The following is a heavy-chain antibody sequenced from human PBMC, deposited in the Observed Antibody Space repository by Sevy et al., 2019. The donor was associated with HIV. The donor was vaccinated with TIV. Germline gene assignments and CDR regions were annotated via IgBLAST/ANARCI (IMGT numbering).Heavy chain of an antibody. CDR2: IKQDGSEK. D-gene: IGHD3-3*01. Sequence: GGSLRLSCAASGFTFSSYWISWVRQAPGKGLEWVANIKQDGSEKYYVDSVKGRFTISRDNAKNSLYLQMNSLRAEDTAVSYCARHVGRGYDFWSGYPYYYYYGMDVWGQGTTVTVSS. V-gene: IGHV3-7*01. J-gene: IGHJ6*02. CDR3: ARHVGRGYDFWSGYPYYYYYGMDV. CDR1: GFTFSSYW.